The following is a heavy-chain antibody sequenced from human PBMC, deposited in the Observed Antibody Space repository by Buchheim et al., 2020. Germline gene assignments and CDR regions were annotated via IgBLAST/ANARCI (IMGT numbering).Heavy chain of an antibody. CDR3: ARVSGWYLDY. V-gene: IGHV3-48*03. J-gene: IGHJ4*02. CDR1: GFTFSSYE. Sequence: EVQLVESGGGLVQPGGSLRLSCAASGFTFSSYEMNWVRQAPGKGLEWVSYINSGGGTKFYADYVKGRFTIFRDNAKNSLYLQMNSLRAEDTAVYYCARVSGWYLDYWGQGTL. CDR2: INSGGGTK. D-gene: IGHD6-19*01.